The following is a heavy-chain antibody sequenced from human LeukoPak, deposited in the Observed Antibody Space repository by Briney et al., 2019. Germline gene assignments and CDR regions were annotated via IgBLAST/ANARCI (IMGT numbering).Heavy chain of an antibody. CDR2: IKQDGSEK. D-gene: IGHD3-10*01. CDR1: GSTFSSYW. CDR3: AKDARLLWFGELSRWYFDY. J-gene: IGHJ4*02. V-gene: IGHV3-7*01. Sequence: GGSLRLSCAASGSTFSSYWMSWVRQAPGKGLEWVANIKQDGSEKYYVDSVKGRFTISRDNAKNSLYLQMNSLRAEDTAVYYCAKDARLLWFGELSRWYFDYWGQGTLVTVSS.